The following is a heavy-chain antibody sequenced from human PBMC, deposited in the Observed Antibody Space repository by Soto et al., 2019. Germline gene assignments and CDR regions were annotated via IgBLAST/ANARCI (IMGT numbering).Heavy chain of an antibody. D-gene: IGHD2-15*01. V-gene: IGHV4-39*01. Sequence: ETLSLTCTVSGGSIDRSGYYWGWIRQPPGRGLEWIGNIDYNGVTYSNPSLKSRVAISRDTSRNQFSLKLTSVTAADTALYYCGKVLVGATGHTDSDSWGPGTLVTVSS. CDR3: GKVLVGATGHTDSDS. CDR1: GGSIDRSGYY. CDR2: IDYNGVT. J-gene: IGHJ4*02.